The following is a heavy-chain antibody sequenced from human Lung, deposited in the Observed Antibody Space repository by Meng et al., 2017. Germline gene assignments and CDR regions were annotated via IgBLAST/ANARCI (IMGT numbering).Heavy chain of an antibody. J-gene: IGHJ5*02. CDR1: GFIFSSDW. D-gene: IGHD3-16*01. CDR3: ARDYDYACWFDP. CDR2: IKKDGSEK. Sequence: GGSLRLSCAASGFIFSSDWMSWVRQAPGKGLEWVANIKKDGSEKYYVDSVKGRFTISRDNAKNSLYLQMNSLRAEDTAVYYCARDYDYACWFDPWGQGTLVTVSS. V-gene: IGHV3-7*01.